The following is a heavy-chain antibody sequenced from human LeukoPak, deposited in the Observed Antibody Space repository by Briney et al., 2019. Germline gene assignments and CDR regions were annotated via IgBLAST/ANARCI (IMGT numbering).Heavy chain of an antibody. J-gene: IGHJ3*02. CDR1: GFTFSSYW. Sequence: PGGSLRLSCAASGFTFSSYWMDWVRQAPGKGLEWVANIKQDGSEMYYVDAVKGRFTISRDNTKTSLFLHMSSLTAEDTAVYFCASSYFDNSLHAYDIWGQGTMVTVSS. CDR3: ASSYFDNSLHAYDI. V-gene: IGHV3-7*01. CDR2: IKQDGSEM. D-gene: IGHD3-22*01.